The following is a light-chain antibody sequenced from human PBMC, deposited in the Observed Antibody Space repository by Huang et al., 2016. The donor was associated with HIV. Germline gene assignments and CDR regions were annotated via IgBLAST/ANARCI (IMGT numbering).Light chain of an antibody. J-gene: IGKJ1*01. CDR3: QQYSNWPRGT. Sequence: EIVLTQSPATLSVSPGERATLSCRASHSVSSNLAWYQQKHGQAPRLLIYGASGRATGVPARFSGSGSTTEFSLTISSLQSEDFAVYYCQQYSNWPRGTFGQGTKVDI. CDR1: HSVSSN. CDR2: GAS. V-gene: IGKV3-15*01.